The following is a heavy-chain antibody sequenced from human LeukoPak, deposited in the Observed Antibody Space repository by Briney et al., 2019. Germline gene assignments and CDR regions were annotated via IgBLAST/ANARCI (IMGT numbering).Heavy chain of an antibody. D-gene: IGHD2-21*02. CDR3: AAAYCGGDCYIDAFDI. Sequence: SETLSLTCAVSGGSISSGGYSWSWIRQPPGKGLGWIGYIYHSGSTYYNPSLKSRVTISVDRSKNQFSLKLSSVTAADTAVYYCAAAYCGGDCYIDAFDIWGQGTMVTVSS. J-gene: IGHJ3*02. CDR2: IYHSGST. CDR1: GGSISSGGYS. V-gene: IGHV4-30-2*01.